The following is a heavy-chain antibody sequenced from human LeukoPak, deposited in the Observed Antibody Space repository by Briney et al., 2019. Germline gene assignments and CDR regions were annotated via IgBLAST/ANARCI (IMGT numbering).Heavy chain of an antibody. CDR1: GGSISSGSYY. CDR3: ARGSSGWYWDY. D-gene: IGHD6-19*01. Sequence: SETLSLTCTVSGGSISSGSYYWSWIRQPAGTGLEWIGRIYTSGSTNYNPSLKSRVAISVDTSKNQFSLKLSSVTAADTAVYYCARGSSGWYWDYWGQGTLVTVSS. V-gene: IGHV4-61*02. CDR2: IYTSGST. J-gene: IGHJ4*02.